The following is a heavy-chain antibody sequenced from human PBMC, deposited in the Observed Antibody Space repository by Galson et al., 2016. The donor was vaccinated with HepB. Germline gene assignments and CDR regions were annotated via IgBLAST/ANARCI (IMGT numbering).Heavy chain of an antibody. Sequence: SLRLSCAASGFTFTTYEMTWVRQAPGKGLEWISYISSYGSTIYYADSVKGRFTISRDNAENSLYLQMHSLRAEDTAVYFCAREGAEMAVAGTAFDYWGQGTLVTVAS. D-gene: IGHD6-19*01. V-gene: IGHV3-48*03. J-gene: IGHJ4*02. CDR2: ISSYGSTI. CDR3: AREGAEMAVAGTAFDY. CDR1: GFTFTTYE.